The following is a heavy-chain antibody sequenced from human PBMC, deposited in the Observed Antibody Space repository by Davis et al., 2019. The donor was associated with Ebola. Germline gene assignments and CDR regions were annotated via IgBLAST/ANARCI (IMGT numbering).Heavy chain of an antibody. CDR3: ARGPSYRCSKWDWFDP. CDR2: MNPNSGNT. CDR1: GYTFTSYD. J-gene: IGHJ5*02. V-gene: IGHV1-8*01. Sequence: AASVKVSCKASGYTFTSYDINWVRQAPGQGPEWMGWMNPNSGNTGYAQKFQGRVTMTRDTSIGTAYMELSSLRYEDTAVYYCARGPSYRCSKWDWFDPWGQGTLVTVSS. D-gene: IGHD3-10*01.